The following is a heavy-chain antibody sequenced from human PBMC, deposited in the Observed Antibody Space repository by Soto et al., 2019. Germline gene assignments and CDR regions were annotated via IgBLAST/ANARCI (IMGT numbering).Heavy chain of an antibody. CDR3: ARSPDSSGYYPRWYYYGMDV. J-gene: IGHJ6*02. D-gene: IGHD3-22*01. CDR1: AGIPSSSNW. CDR2: IYHSGST. V-gene: IGHV4-4*02. Sequence: SQTLPLTYAVSAGIPSSSNWWSWLRQPPGKGLEWIGEIYHSGSTNYNPSLKSRVTISVDKSKNQFSLKLSSVTAADTAVYYCARSPDSSGYYPRWYYYGMDVWGQGTTVT.